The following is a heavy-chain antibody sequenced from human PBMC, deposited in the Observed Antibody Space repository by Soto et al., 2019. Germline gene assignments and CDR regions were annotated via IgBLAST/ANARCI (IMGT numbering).Heavy chain of an antibody. D-gene: IGHD2-15*01. CDR3: ARESGHCSGVSCAIDY. CDR1: GGSFSGYY. Sequence: PEATLSLTCAVYGGSFSGYYLSWIRQPPGKGLEWIGEINHSGSTNYNPSLKSRVTISVDTSKNQFSLKLSSVTAADTAVYYCARESGHCSGVSCAIDYWGQGTLVTVSS. J-gene: IGHJ4*02. V-gene: IGHV4-34*01. CDR2: INHSGST.